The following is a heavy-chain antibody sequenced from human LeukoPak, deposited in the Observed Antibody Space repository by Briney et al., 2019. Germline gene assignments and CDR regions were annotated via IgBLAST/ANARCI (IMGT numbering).Heavy chain of an antibody. Sequence: GGSLRLSCAASGFTFSSYGMHWVRQAPGKGLEWEAVISYDGSNKYYADSVKGRFTISRDNSKNTLYLQMNSLRAEDTAVYYGARYCSSTSCYARGGDYWGQGTLVTVSS. CDR3: ARYCSSTSCYARGGDY. CDR2: ISYDGSNK. D-gene: IGHD2-2*01. J-gene: IGHJ4*02. CDR1: GFTFSSYG. V-gene: IGHV3-30*03.